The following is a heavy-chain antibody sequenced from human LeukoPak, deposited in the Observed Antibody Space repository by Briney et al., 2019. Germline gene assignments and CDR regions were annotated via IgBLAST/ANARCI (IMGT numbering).Heavy chain of an antibody. Sequence: GGSLRLSCAASGFTFSSYAMSWVRQAPGKGLEWVSYISSSSSTIYYADSVKGRFTISRDNAKNSLYLQMNSLRAEDTAVYYCARDRYCSSTSCYNYYGMDVWGQGTTVTVSS. CDR3: ARDRYCSSTSCYNYYGMDV. J-gene: IGHJ6*02. CDR1: GFTFSSYA. CDR2: ISSSSSTI. D-gene: IGHD2-2*02. V-gene: IGHV3-48*01.